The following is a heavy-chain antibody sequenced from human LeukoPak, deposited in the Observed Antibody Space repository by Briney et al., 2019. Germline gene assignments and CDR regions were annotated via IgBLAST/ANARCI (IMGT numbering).Heavy chain of an antibody. J-gene: IGHJ4*02. Sequence: KPSETLSLTCTVSGGSIGSSSYYWGWIRQPPGEGLEWIGSIYYSGSTYYNPSLKSRVTISVDTSKNQFSLKLSSVTAADTAVYYCARRPIGSSWFFDYWGQGTLVTVSS. CDR1: GGSIGSSSYY. D-gene: IGHD6-13*01. CDR3: ARRPIGSSWFFDY. CDR2: IYYSGST. V-gene: IGHV4-39*07.